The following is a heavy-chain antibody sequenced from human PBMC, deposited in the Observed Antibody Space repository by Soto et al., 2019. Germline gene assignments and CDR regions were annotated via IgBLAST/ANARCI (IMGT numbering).Heavy chain of an antibody. V-gene: IGHV3-30*18. CDR1: GFTFSSYG. CDR3: AKDRVRRELFTLDY. J-gene: IGHJ4*02. CDR2: ISYDGSNK. Sequence: GGSLRLSCAASGFTFSSYGMHWVRQAPGKGLEWVAVISYDGSNKYYADSVKGRFTISRDNSKNTLYLQMNSLRAEDTAVYYCAKDRVRRELFTLDYWGQGTLVTVSS. D-gene: IGHD1-26*01.